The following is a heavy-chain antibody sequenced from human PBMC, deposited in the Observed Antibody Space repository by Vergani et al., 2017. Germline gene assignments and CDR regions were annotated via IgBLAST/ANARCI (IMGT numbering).Heavy chain of an antibody. CDR2: ISSNGGST. CDR1: GFTFSSYA. CDR3: VKWGLGDGYSDRPIVNDS. V-gene: IGHV3-64D*06. J-gene: IGHJ4*02. Sequence: EVQLVESGGGLVQPGGSLRLSCSASGFTFSSYAMHWVRQAPGKGLEYVSAISSNGGSTYYADSVKGRFTISRDNSKNTLYLQMSSLRAEDTAVYYCVKWGLGDGYSDRPIVNDSWGQGTLVTVSS. D-gene: IGHD5-24*01.